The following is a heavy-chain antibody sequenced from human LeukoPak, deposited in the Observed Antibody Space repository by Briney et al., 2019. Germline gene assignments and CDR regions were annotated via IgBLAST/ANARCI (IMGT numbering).Heavy chain of an antibody. CDR2: IKSKTDGGTT. CDR3: ARDGKYGSGLMDV. D-gene: IGHD3-10*01. Sequence: PGGSLRLSCAASGFTFSDAWMSWVRQAPGKGLEWVGRIKSKTDGGTTDYAAPVKGRSTISRDDSKNTLYLQMNSLRAEDTAVYYCARDGKYGSGLMDVWGQGTTVTVSS. J-gene: IGHJ6*02. V-gene: IGHV3-15*01. CDR1: GFTFSDAW.